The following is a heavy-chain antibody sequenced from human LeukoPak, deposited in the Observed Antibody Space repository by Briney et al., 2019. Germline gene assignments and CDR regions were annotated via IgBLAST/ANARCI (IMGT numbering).Heavy chain of an antibody. D-gene: IGHD3-22*01. J-gene: IGHJ4*02. CDR2: IYYSGST. CDR1: GGSISSYY. V-gene: IGHV4-59*01. Sequence: SETLSLTCTVSGGSISSYYWSWIRQPPEKGLEWIGYIYYSGSTNYNPSLKSRVTISVDTSKNQFSLKLSSVTAADTAVYYCARATYYYDTFDYWGQGTLVTVSS. CDR3: ARATYYYDTFDY.